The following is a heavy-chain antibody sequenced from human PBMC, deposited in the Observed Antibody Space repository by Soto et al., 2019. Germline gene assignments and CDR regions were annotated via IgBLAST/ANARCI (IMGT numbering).Heavy chain of an antibody. D-gene: IGHD2-21*01. J-gene: IGHJ6*03. V-gene: IGHV3-21*01. CDR3: ARIEESCGGDCYSSQENYYYYYYMDV. Sequence: GGSLRLSCAASGFTFSSYSMNWVRQAPGKGLEWVSSISSSSSYIYYADSVKGRFTISRDNAKNSLYLQMNSLRAEDTAVYYCARIEESCGGDCYSSQENYYYYYYMDVWGKGTTVTVSS. CDR2: ISSSSSYI. CDR1: GFTFSSYS.